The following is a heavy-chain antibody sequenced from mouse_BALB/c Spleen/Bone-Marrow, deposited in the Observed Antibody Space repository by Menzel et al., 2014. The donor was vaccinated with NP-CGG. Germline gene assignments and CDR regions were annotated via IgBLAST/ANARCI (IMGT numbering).Heavy chain of an antibody. D-gene: IGHD3-2*01. CDR1: GYTFTSYV. CDR3: ARPRQLGLPYYFDY. Sequence: VQLKESGPELVKPGASVKMSCKASGYTFTSYVMHWVKQKPGQGLEWIGYINPYNDGTKYNEKFKGKATLTSDKSSSTAYMELSSLTSEDSAVYHCARPRQLGLPYYFDYWGQGTTLTVSS. CDR2: INPYNDGT. V-gene: IGHV1-14*01. J-gene: IGHJ2*01.